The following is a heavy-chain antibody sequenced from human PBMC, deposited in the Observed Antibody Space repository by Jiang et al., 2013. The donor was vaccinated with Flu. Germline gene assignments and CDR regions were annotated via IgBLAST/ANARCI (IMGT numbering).Heavy chain of an antibody. Sequence: NWVRQAPGQGLEWMGVFMPXFDTTKYAQRFQGRVTINADKSTSTAYMELSSLTSEDTAVYYCAKDGTGYSSSWFDYWGQGTLITVSS. CDR3: AKDGTGYSSSWFDY. D-gene: IGHD6-13*01. CDR2: FMPXFDTT. J-gene: IGHJ5*01. V-gene: IGHV1-69*06.